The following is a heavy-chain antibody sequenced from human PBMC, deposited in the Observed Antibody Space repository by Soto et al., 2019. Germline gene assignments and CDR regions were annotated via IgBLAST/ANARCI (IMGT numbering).Heavy chain of an antibody. CDR3: ARGYLDNTFDP. CDR1: GLPLSVYS. D-gene: IGHD1-20*01. V-gene: IGHV3-48*02. Sequence: EVQLVESGGIMVQPGGSLRLSCSASGLPLSVYSMDCVRQAPGKGLEWVSHIGTRVRPIYYADSVKGRFTTSRDNAQNSLYLHMNSLRDEETAVCYYARGYLDNTFDPWGQRNLVTVSS. J-gene: IGHJ5*02. CDR2: IGTRVRPI.